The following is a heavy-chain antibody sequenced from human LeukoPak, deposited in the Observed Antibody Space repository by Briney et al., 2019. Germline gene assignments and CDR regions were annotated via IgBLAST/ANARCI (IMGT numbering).Heavy chain of an antibody. J-gene: IGHJ3*02. V-gene: IGHV3-23*01. CDR2: ISGSGGST. D-gene: IGHD3-22*01. Sequence: RAGGSLRLACAASGFTFSSYDMSWVRQAPGKGLEWVSAISGSGGSTYYADSVKGRFTISRDNSKNTLYLQMNSLRAEDTAVYYCAKERITMIVVVIAPGSDAFDIWGQGTMVTVSS. CDR1: GFTFSSYD. CDR3: AKERITMIVVVIAPGSDAFDI.